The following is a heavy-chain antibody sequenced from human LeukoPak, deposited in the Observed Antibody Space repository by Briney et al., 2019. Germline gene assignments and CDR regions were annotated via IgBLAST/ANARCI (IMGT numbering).Heavy chain of an antibody. J-gene: IGHJ4*02. CDR1: GGTFSSYA. CDR2: IIPIFGTA. CDR3: ARGVSYGQRDEY. D-gene: IGHD5-18*01. V-gene: IGHV1-69*13. Sequence: ASVKVSCKASGGTFSSYAISWVRQAPGQGLEWMGGIIPIFGTANYAQKFQGRVTITADESTSTAYMELSSLRSEDTAVYYCARGVSYGQRDEYWGQGTLVTVSS.